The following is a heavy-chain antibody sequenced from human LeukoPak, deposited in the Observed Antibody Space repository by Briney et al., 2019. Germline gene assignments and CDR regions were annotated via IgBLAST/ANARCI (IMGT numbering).Heavy chain of an antibody. D-gene: IGHD4-17*01. CDR2: ISYSGST. V-gene: IGHV4-59*01. J-gene: IGHJ5*02. Sequence: SETLSLTCTVSGGSISSYYWSWIRQPPGKGLEWIGYISYSGSTNYNPSLESRVTISVDTSKNQFSLKLSSVTAADTAVYYCARDLADYGDFPQNWFDPWGQGTLVTVSS. CDR1: GGSISSYY. CDR3: ARDLADYGDFPQNWFDP.